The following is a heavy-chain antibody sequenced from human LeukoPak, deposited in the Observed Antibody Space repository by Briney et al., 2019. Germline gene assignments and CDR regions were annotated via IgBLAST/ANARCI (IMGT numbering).Heavy chain of an antibody. Sequence: GGSLRLSCAASGFTFSSYWMSWVRQAPGKGLEWVANIKQDGSEKYYVDSVKGRFTISRDNAKNSLYLQMNSLRAEDTAVYYCASSGACGGDCYSRSFGYWGQGTLVTVSS. CDR3: ASSGACGGDCYSRSFGY. CDR1: GFTFSSYW. CDR2: IKQDGSEK. J-gene: IGHJ4*02. D-gene: IGHD2-21*02. V-gene: IGHV3-7*01.